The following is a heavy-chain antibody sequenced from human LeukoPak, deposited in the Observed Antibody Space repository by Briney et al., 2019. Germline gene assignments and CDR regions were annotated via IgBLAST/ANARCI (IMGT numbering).Heavy chain of an antibody. D-gene: IGHD3-10*01. CDR2: ISAYNGNT. Sequence: GASVKVSCKASGYTFTGYGISWVRQAPGQGLEWMGWISAYNGNTNYAQKLQGRVTMTTDTSTSTAYMEPRSLRSDDTAVYYCARDSNAFTVVRGLYNWFDPWGQGTLVTVSS. V-gene: IGHV1-18*04. J-gene: IGHJ5*02. CDR1: GYTFTGYG. CDR3: ARDSNAFTVVRGLYNWFDP.